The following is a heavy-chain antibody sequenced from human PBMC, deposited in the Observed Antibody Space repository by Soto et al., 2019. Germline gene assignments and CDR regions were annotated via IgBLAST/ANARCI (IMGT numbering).Heavy chain of an antibody. CDR3: ATLDSRGFFDS. Sequence: QVQLQESGPGLVKPSETLSLTCTDSGGSISSYYWSWIRLPPGKGLEWIGYIYYSGSTTYSPSLKTRITISVDTSNNQFSPKLSSVTAADTAVYYCATLDSRGFFDSWGQGTLVTVSS. CDR1: GGSISSYY. V-gene: IGHV4-59*08. D-gene: IGHD3-22*01. J-gene: IGHJ4*02. CDR2: IYYSGST.